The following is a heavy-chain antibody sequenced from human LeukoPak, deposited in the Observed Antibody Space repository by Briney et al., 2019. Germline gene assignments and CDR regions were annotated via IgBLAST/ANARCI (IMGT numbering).Heavy chain of an antibody. CDR1: GYTFTGYY. V-gene: IGHV1-18*04. CDR3: ARAPLWHVTAENAFDI. J-gene: IGHJ3*02. Sequence: ASVKVSCKASGYTFTGYYMHWVRQAPGQGLEWMGWISAYNGNTNYAQKLQGRVTMTTHTSTSTAYMELRSLRSDDTAIYYCARAPLWHVTAENAFDIWGQGTMVTVSS. D-gene: IGHD2-21*02. CDR2: ISAYNGNT.